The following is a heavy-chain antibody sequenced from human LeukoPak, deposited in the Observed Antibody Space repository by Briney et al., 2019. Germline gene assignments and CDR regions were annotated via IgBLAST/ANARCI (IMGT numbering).Heavy chain of an antibody. CDR1: GFTFCWFL. CDR2: IKQDGSEK. CDR3: ARPTYSSSSYPY. V-gene: IGHV3-7*01. Sequence: GGSLRLSCAAPGFTFCWFLMSWVRQAPGEGVGWVANIKQDGSEKYYVDSVEGRFTISRDNAKNSLYLQMNSLRAEDTAVYYCARPTYSSSSYPYWGQGTLVTVSS. J-gene: IGHJ4*02. D-gene: IGHD6-6*01.